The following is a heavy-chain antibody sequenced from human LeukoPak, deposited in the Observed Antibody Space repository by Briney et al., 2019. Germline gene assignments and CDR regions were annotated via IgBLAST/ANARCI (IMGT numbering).Heavy chain of an antibody. V-gene: IGHV4-59*08. CDR1: GGSISSYY. Sequence: PSETLSLTCTVSGGSISSYYWSRIRQPPGKGLEWIGYIYYSGSPNYNPSLKSRVTISVDTSKNQFSLKLSSVTAADTAVYYCARHGGTTTLLDYWGQGTLVTVSS. D-gene: IGHD4-17*01. CDR2: IYYSGSP. J-gene: IGHJ4*02. CDR3: ARHGGTTTLLDY.